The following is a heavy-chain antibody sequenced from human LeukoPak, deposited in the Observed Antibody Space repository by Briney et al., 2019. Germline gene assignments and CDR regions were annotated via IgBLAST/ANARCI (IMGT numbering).Heavy chain of an antibody. D-gene: IGHD1-26*01. CDR3: ARVGSGSFPWVVYFDY. CDR1: GFTFSSYS. Sequence: GGSLRLSCAASGFTFSSYSMNWVRQAPGKGLEWVSSISSSSSYIYYADSVKGRFTISRDNAKNSLYLQMNSLRAEDTAVYYCARVGSGSFPWVVYFDYWGQGTLVTVSS. CDR2: ISSSSSYI. V-gene: IGHV3-21*04. J-gene: IGHJ4*02.